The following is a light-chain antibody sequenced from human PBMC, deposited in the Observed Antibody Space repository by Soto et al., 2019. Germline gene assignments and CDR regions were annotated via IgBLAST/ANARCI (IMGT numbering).Light chain of an antibody. CDR2: EVN. CDR1: SSDVGGYNF. CDR3: SSYTTRSTHVV. Sequence: QSALTQPASVSGSPGQSITISCTGTSSDVGGYNFVSWYQQHPGKAPKLMIYEVNNRPSGVSSRFSGSKSGNRASLTISGLQAEDEADYYCSSYTTRSTHVVFGGGTQLTVL. J-gene: IGLJ2*01. V-gene: IGLV2-14*01.